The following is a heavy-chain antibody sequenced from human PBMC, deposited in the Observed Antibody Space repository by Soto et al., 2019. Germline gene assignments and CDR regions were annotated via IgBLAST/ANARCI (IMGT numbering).Heavy chain of an antibody. Sequence: PSETLSLTCAVYGGSFSGYYWSWIRQPPGKGLEWIGEINHSGSTNYNPSLKSRVTISVDTSKNQFSLKLSSVTAADTAVYYCARVSVSLTTPDYWGQGTLVTVSS. CDR1: GGSFSGYY. D-gene: IGHD4-4*01. CDR3: ARVSVSLTTPDY. V-gene: IGHV4-34*01. CDR2: INHSGST. J-gene: IGHJ4*02.